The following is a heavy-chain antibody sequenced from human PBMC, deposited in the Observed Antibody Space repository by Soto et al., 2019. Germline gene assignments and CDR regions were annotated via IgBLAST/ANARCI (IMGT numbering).Heavy chain of an antibody. J-gene: IGHJ3*02. D-gene: IGHD3-10*01. CDR3: AREFEPDFGDAAFDI. CDR1: GFICSDYE. V-gene: IGHV3-48*03. CDR2: ISTSGRNI. Sequence: SLRRSGAPVGFICSDYEMNCGRQARGKGLEWISYISTSGRNIYYADSVKGRFSIYRDNTEKSLYLQMNSLRDDYTAVYYCAREFEPDFGDAAFDIWGPGAMVTVSS.